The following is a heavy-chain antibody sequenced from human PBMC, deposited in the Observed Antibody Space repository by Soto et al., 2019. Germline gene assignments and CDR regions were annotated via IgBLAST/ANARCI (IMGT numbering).Heavy chain of an antibody. V-gene: IGHV1-69*13. Sequence: SVKVSCKASGGTFSSYAISWVRQAPGQGLEWMGGIIPIFGTANYAQKFQGRVTITADESTSTAYMELSSLRSEDTAVYYCASRIAAAGRYYYYGMDVWGQGTTVTVSS. CDR2: IIPIFGTA. D-gene: IGHD6-13*01. CDR3: ASRIAAAGRYYYYGMDV. CDR1: GGTFSSYA. J-gene: IGHJ6*02.